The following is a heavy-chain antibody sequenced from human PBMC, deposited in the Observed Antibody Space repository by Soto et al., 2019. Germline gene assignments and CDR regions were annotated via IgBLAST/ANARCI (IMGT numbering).Heavy chain of an antibody. D-gene: IGHD3-22*01. J-gene: IGHJ4*02. V-gene: IGHV4-30-4*01. Sequence: SETLSLTCTVSGGSISSGDYYRSWIRQPPGKGLEWIGYIYYSGSTYYNPSLKSRVTISVDTSKNQFSLKLSSVTAADTAVYYCARRRVYRHYYDSSGAFDYWGQGTLVTVSS. CDR1: GGSISSGDYY. CDR2: IYYSGST. CDR3: ARRRVYRHYYDSSGAFDY.